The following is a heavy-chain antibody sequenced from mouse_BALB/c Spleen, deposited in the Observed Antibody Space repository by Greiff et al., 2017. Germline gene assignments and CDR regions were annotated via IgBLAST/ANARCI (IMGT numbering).Heavy chain of an antibody. J-gene: IGHJ1*01. CDR1: GFTFSSYA. Sequence: EVQGVESGGGLVKPGGSLKLSCAASGFTFSSYAMSWVRQSPEKRLEWVAEISSGGSYTYYPDTVTGRFTISRDNAKNTLYLEMSSLRSEDTAMYYCARERGGNYDWYFDVWGAGTTVTVSS. CDR3: ARERGGNYDWYFDV. D-gene: IGHD2-1*01. CDR2: ISSGGSYT. V-gene: IGHV5-9-4*01.